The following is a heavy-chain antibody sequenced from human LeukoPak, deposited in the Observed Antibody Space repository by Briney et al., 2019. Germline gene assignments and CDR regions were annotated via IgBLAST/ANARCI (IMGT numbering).Heavy chain of an antibody. Sequence: GESLRLSCATYGFTFSSYEMNWVRQAPGKGPEWVSYISSGGDTIYYADSVKGRFNISRDNAESSLYLQMNSLGAEYTAVYYCARGRWYLDYWGQGTLVSVSS. CDR3: ARGRWYLDY. D-gene: IGHD6-13*01. CDR1: GFTFSSYE. CDR2: ISSGGDTI. V-gene: IGHV3-48*03. J-gene: IGHJ4*02.